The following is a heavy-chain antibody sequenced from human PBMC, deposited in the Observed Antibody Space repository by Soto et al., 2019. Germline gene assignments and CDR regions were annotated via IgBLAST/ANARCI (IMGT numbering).Heavy chain of an antibody. Sequence: LSLTCAVYGGSFSGYYMSWIRQAPGKGLEWVSYISSSSSYTNYADSVKGRFTISRDNAKNSLYLQMNSLRAEDTAVYYCARDQGITTFGVYSMYYYGMDVWGQGTTVTVSS. J-gene: IGHJ6*02. CDR3: ARDQGITTFGVYSMYYYGMDV. D-gene: IGHD3-3*01. V-gene: IGHV3-11*05. CDR2: ISSSSSYT. CDR1: GGSFSGYY.